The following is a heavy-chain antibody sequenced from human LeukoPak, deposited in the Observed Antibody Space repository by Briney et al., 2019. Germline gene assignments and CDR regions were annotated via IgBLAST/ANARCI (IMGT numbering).Heavy chain of an antibody. Sequence: QPGGSLRLSCAASGFTFSIYAMTWVRQAPGKGLEWVSTISGSGGNTYYADSVKGRFTVSTDNSKNTLYLQMNSLRAEDTALYYCAKAPQLQYCTHGVCSKRGYRYFDYWGQGTLVAVSS. J-gene: IGHJ4*02. CDR1: GFTFSIYA. D-gene: IGHD2-8*01. V-gene: IGHV3-23*01. CDR3: AKAPQLQYCTHGVCSKRGYRYFDY. CDR2: ISGSGGNT.